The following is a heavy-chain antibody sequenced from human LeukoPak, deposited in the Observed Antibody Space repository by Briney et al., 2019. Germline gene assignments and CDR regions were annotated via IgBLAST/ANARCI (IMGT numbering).Heavy chain of an antibody. Sequence: GGSLRLSCAASGFTFSSYGMNWVRQAPGKGLEWVSSISSSSSYIYYADSVKGRFTISRDNAKNSLYLQMNRLRAEDPAVYYCAREGEVATPNFDYWGQGTLVTVSS. J-gene: IGHJ4*02. V-gene: IGHV3-21*01. D-gene: IGHD5-12*01. CDR1: GFTFSSYG. CDR3: AREGEVATPNFDY. CDR2: ISSSSSYI.